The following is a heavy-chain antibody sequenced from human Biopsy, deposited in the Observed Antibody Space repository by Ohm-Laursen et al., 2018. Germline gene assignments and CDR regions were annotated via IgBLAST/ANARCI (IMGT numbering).Heavy chain of an antibody. CDR1: GDSISSYY. D-gene: IGHD3-22*01. CDR3: ARDRGYYSDRTVPGYFDL. J-gene: IGHJ2*01. Sequence: GTLSLTCIVSGDSISSYYWSWIRQPPGKGLQWIGYVYYTGSTNYNPSLQSRVTISVDTSKNHFSLRLRSVTPADTAIYYCARDRGYYSDRTVPGYFDLWGRGTPVTVSS. V-gene: IGHV4-59*01. CDR2: VYYTGST.